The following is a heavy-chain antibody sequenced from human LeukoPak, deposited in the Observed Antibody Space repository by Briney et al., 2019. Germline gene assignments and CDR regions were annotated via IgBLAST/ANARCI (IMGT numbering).Heavy chain of an antibody. CDR3: VVTRTRGDH. CDR1: GFTFSNYW. J-gene: IGHJ4*02. CDR2: INQDGSDK. V-gene: IGHV3-7*03. D-gene: IGHD2-21*01. Sequence: GSLRLSCAASGFTFSNYWMTWVRQAPGKGLEWVANINQDGSDKYYVDSVKGRFSISRDNTKNSLFLQMNSPRAEGTAVYYCVVTRTRGDHWGQGTLVTVSS.